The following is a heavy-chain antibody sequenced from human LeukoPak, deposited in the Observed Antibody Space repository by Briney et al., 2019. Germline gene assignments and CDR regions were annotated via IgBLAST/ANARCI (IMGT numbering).Heavy chain of an antibody. J-gene: IGHJ4*02. CDR1: GFTVSNNY. Sequence: PGGSLRLSCAASGFTVSNNYMNWVRQAPGKGLEWVSLIYSGGTTYYADSVKGRFTISRDGSKNTLYLPMNSLRVEDTAVYYCARDPPAVTANTYGWGQGTLVTVSS. V-gene: IGHV3-66*01. CDR3: ARDPPAVTANTYG. CDR2: IYSGGTT. D-gene: IGHD5-18*01.